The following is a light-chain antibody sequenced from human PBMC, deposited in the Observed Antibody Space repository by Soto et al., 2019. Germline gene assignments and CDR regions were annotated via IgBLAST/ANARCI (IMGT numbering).Light chain of an antibody. Sequence: QAVVTQPPSVSGAPGQRVTISCTGSSSNIGAGYDVQWYQQLPGTAPKLLIYANNNRPSGVPDRFSGSKSGTSASLAITGLQAEDEADYYCQSYDSSLSAWVFGGGTKVTVL. CDR2: ANN. J-gene: IGLJ3*02. V-gene: IGLV1-40*01. CDR3: QSYDSSLSAWV. CDR1: SSNIGAGYD.